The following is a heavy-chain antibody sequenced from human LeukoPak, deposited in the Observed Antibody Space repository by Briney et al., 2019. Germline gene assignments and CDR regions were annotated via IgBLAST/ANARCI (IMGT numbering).Heavy chain of an antibody. CDR1: GYTFTSYY. CDR2: INPSGGST. V-gene: IGHV1-46*01. J-gene: IGHJ6*04. Sequence: GASVKVSCKASGYTFTSYYMHWVRQAPGQGLEWMGIINPSGGSTSYAQKFQGRVTMTRDMSTSTVYMELSSLRSEDTAVYYCARDKLVRTMVRGATDVWGKGTTVTVSS. CDR3: ARDKLVRTMVRGATDV. D-gene: IGHD3-10*01.